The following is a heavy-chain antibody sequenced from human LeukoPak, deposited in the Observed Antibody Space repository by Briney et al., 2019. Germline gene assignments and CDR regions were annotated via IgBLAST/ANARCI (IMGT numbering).Heavy chain of an antibody. D-gene: IGHD4-17*01. Sequence: GGPLRLSCAASGFTFSSYAMSWVRQAPGKGLEWVSAISGSGGSTYYADSVKGRFTISRDNSKNTLYLQMNSLRAEDTAVYYCANSYGYYYYGMDVWGQGTTVTVSS. CDR1: GFTFSSYA. V-gene: IGHV3-23*01. CDR3: ANSYGYYYYGMDV. CDR2: ISGSGGST. J-gene: IGHJ6*02.